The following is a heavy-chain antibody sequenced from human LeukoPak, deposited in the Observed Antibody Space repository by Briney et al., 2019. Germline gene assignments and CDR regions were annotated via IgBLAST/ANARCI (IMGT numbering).Heavy chain of an antibody. D-gene: IGHD5-24*01. CDR2: IIPIFGIA. Sequence: SVKVSCKASGGTFSSYAISWVRQAPGQGLEWMGRIIPIFGIANYAQKFQGRVTITADKSTSTAYMELSSLRSEDTAVYYCARDGGDGYNLPETVPTDYWGQGTLVTVSS. CDR1: GGTFSSYA. J-gene: IGHJ4*02. CDR3: ARDGGDGYNLPETVPTDY. V-gene: IGHV1-69*04.